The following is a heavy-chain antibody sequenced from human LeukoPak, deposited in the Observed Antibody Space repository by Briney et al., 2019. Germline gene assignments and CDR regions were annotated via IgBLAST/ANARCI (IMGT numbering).Heavy chain of an antibody. V-gene: IGHV4-39*07. D-gene: IGHD2/OR15-2a*01. CDR1: GGSISSSNYY. CDR2: MYYSGST. J-gene: IGHJ4*02. CDR3: ARAFEYYAPPGRFDC. Sequence: PSETLSLTCTVSGGSISSSNYYWGWIRQPPGTGLEWIGSMYYSGSTYYNPSLKSRVTISVDTSKNQFSLKLTSVTAADTAVYYCARAFEYYAPPGRFDCWGQGTLVTVSS.